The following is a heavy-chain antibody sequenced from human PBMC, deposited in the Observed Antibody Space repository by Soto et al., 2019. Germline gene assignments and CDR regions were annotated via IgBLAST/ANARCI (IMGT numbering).Heavy chain of an antibody. CDR2: ISAYNGNT. J-gene: IGHJ4*02. CDR1: GYTFTSYG. D-gene: IGHD3-3*01. Sequence: ASVKVSCKASGYTFTSYGISWVRQAPGQGLEWMGWISAYNGNTNYAQKLQGRVTMTTDTSTSTAYMELRSLRSDDTAVYYCARVPIYFWSGYYSFDYWGQGTLVTVSS. V-gene: IGHV1-18*01. CDR3: ARVPIYFWSGYYSFDY.